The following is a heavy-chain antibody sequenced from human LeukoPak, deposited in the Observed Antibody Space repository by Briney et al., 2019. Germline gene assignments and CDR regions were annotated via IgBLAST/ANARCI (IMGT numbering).Heavy chain of an antibody. Sequence: GRSLRLSCAASGFTFDDCAMHWVRQAPGKGLEWVSGISWNSGSIGYADSVKGRFTISRDNAKNSLYLQMNSLRAEDTALYYCAKGYGSGSYYNSHLDYWGQGTLVTVSS. CDR2: ISWNSGSI. D-gene: IGHD3-10*01. J-gene: IGHJ4*02. CDR3: AKGYGSGSYYNSHLDY. CDR1: GFTFDDCA. V-gene: IGHV3-9*01.